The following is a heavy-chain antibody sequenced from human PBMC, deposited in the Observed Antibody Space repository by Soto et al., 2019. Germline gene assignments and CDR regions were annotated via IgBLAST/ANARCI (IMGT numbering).Heavy chain of an antibody. CDR2: ISYDGSNK. CDR3: NGGYSYGFDY. Sequence: PGGSLRLSCAASGFTFSSYGMHWVRQAPGKGLEWVAVISYDGSNKYYADSVKGRFTISRDNSKNTLYLQMNSLRAEDTAVYYCNGGYSYGFDYWGQGTLVTVSS. V-gene: IGHV3-30*03. J-gene: IGHJ4*02. CDR1: GFTFSSYG. D-gene: IGHD5-18*01.